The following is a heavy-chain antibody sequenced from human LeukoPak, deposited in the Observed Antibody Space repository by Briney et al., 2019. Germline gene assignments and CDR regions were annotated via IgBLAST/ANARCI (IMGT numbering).Heavy chain of an antibody. CDR1: GGSISSYY. CDR2: IFYSGTT. Sequence: SETLSLTCTVSGGSISSYYWSWIRQSPGKGLEWIGFIFYSGTTNYNPSLKSRVTISVDTSRNQFSLKLNSVTAADTAVYYCARRAGVGDYYYMDVWGKGTTVTVSS. J-gene: IGHJ6*03. D-gene: IGHD3-16*01. V-gene: IGHV4-59*08. CDR3: ARRAGVGDYYYMDV.